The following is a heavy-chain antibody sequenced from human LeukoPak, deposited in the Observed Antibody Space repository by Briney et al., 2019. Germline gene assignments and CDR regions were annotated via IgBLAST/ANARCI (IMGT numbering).Heavy chain of an antibody. D-gene: IGHD3-10*01. CDR2: IRYDGSNK. J-gene: IGHJ4*02. Sequence: GGSPRLSCAASGFTFSSYGMHWVRQAPGKGLEWVAFIRYDGSNKYYADSVKGRFTISRDNSKNTLYLQMNSLRAEDTAVYYCAKASYYYGSGSYYLGYWGQGTLVTVSS. V-gene: IGHV3-30*02. CDR1: GFTFSSYG. CDR3: AKASYYYGSGSYYLGY.